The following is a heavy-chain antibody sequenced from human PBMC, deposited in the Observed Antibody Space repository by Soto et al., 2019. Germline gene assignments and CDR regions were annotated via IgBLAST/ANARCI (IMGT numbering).Heavy chain of an antibody. CDR3: ARDQDYGDYVAFDI. D-gene: IGHD4-17*01. CDR2: IYYSGST. Sequence: QVQLQESGPGLVKPSQTLSLTCTVSGGSISSGGYYWSWIRQHPGKGLEWIGYIYYSGSTYYNPSLQSRVTISVDTSKNQFCLKLSSVTAADTAVYYCARDQDYGDYVAFDIWGQGTMVTVSS. J-gene: IGHJ3*02. CDR1: GGSISSGGYY. V-gene: IGHV4-31*03.